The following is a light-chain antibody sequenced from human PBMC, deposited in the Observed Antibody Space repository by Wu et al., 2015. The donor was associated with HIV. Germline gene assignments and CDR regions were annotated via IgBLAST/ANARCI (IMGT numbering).Light chain of an antibody. CDR3: QKYNTAPWT. V-gene: IGKV1-27*01. J-gene: IGKJ1*01. CDR2: RLLLL. Sequence: LIYRLLLLLDNRRAPSRFSGSGSGTDFTLTISSLQPEDVATYYCQKYNTAPWTFGQGTKVEIK.